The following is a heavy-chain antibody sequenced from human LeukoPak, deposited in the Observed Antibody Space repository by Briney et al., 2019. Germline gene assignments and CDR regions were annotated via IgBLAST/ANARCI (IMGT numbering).Heavy chain of an antibody. Sequence: PGGSLRLSCAASGITFSHYTMNWVRQAPGKGLEWVSSISSSSGYIYYADSMKGRFTISRDNAKNSLYLQMNSLRAEDTAIYYCARERRCSGGSCLDGMDVWGQGTTVTVSS. V-gene: IGHV3-21*01. D-gene: IGHD2-15*01. J-gene: IGHJ6*02. CDR2: ISSSSGYI. CDR3: ARERRCSGGSCLDGMDV. CDR1: GITFSHYT.